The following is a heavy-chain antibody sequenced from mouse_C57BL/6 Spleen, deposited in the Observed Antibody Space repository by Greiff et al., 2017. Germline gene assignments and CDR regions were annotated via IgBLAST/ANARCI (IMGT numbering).Heavy chain of an antibody. CDR3: ARITTVVATSDV. CDR1: GYTFTSYG. CDR2: IYPRSGNT. J-gene: IGHJ1*03. D-gene: IGHD1-1*01. Sequence: QVQLQQSGAELARPGASVKLSCTASGYTFTSYGISWVKQRTGQGLEWIGEIYPRSGNTYYNEKFKGKATLTADKSSSTAYMELRSLTSEDSAVXFCARITTVVATSDVWGTGTTVTVSS. V-gene: IGHV1-81*01.